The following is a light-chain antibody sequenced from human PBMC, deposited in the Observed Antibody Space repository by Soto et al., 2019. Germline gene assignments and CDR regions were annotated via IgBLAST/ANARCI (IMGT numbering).Light chain of an antibody. CDR1: SGHSSYA. CDR3: QTWGTGIRV. Sequence: QPVLTQSPSASASLGASVKLTCTLSSGHSSYAIAWHQQQPEKGRRYLMKLNSDGRHSKGAGMPHRFSGSSSGAERYLTNSSLPSEDEADFYCQTWGTGIRVFGGGTKVTVL. V-gene: IGLV4-69*01. J-gene: IGLJ3*02. CDR2: LNSDGRH.